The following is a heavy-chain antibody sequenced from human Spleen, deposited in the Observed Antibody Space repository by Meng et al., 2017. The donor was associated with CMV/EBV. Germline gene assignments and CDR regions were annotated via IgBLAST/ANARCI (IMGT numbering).Heavy chain of an antibody. CDR1: GYTFTSHD. V-gene: IGHV1-18*01. J-gene: IGHJ6*02. D-gene: IGHD2/OR15-2a*01. Sequence: ASVKVSCKASGYTFTSHDISWVRRAPGQGLAWMGWSYTFNGNTNYAQKLQGRVTMTTDTSTNTAYMELTSLTSDDTAVYYCAIPTPGTTAPTYHYGMDVWGQGTTVTVSS. CDR2: SYTFNGNT. CDR3: AIPTPGTTAPTYHYGMDV.